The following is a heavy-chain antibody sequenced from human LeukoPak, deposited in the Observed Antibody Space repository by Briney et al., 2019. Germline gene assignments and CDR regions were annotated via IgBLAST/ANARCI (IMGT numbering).Heavy chain of an antibody. CDR3: ATDGPPYYYDSSGSDAFDI. Sequence: ASVKVSCKVSGYTLTELSMHWVRQAPGKGLEWMGGFDPEDGETIYAQKFQGRVTMTEDTSTDTAYMELSSLRSEDTAVYYCATDGPPYYYDSSGSDAFDIWGQGTMVTVSS. CDR2: FDPEDGET. J-gene: IGHJ3*02. V-gene: IGHV1-24*01. D-gene: IGHD3-22*01. CDR1: GYTLTELS.